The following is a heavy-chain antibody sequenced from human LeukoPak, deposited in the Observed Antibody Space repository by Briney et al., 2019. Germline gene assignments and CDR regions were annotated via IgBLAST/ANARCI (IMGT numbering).Heavy chain of an antibody. D-gene: IGHD6-6*01. CDR2: IRSKAYGGTT. Sequence: GGSLRLSCTASGFTFGDYAMSWFRQAPGKGLEWVGFIRSKAYGGTTEYAASVKGRFTISRDDSKSIAYLQMNSLKTEDTAVYYCTRDLTRESIAVAFDIWGQGTMVTVSS. V-gene: IGHV3-49*03. CDR1: GFTFGDYA. J-gene: IGHJ3*02. CDR3: TRDLTRESIAVAFDI.